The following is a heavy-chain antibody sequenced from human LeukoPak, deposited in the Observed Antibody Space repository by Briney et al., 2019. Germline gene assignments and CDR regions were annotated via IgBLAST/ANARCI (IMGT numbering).Heavy chain of an antibody. CDR2: IYHSGST. Sequence: SGTLSLTCAVSGGSISSSNWWSWVRQPPGKGLEWIGEIYHSGSTNYKPSLKSRVTISVDKSKNQFSLKLSSVTAADTAVYYCARDSRFPSAAGTDNWFDPWGQGTLVTVSS. CDR3: ARDSRFPSAAGTDNWFDP. D-gene: IGHD6-13*01. CDR1: GGSISSSNW. J-gene: IGHJ5*02. V-gene: IGHV4-4*02.